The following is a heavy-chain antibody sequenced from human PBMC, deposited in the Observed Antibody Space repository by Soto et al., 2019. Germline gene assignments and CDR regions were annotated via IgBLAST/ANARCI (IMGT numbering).Heavy chain of an antibody. CDR1: GYTFTSYG. Sequence: ASVKVSCKASGYTFTSYGISWVRQAPGQGLEWMGWISAYNGNTNYAQKLQGRVTMTTDTSTSTAYMELRSLRSDDTAVYYCARDRYYDSSGYYYYGMDVWGQGTTVTVSS. J-gene: IGHJ6*02. CDR2: ISAYNGNT. V-gene: IGHV1-18*01. CDR3: ARDRYYDSSGYYYYGMDV. D-gene: IGHD3-22*01.